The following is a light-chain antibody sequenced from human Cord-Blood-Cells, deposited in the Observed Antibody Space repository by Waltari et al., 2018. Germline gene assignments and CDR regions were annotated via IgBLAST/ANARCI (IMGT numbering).Light chain of an antibody. Sequence: EIVLTQSPATLSLSPGERAILSCRASQSVSSYLAWYQQKPGQAPRLLIYDASNRATGIPARFSGSESGTDFTLTISSLVPADFAVYYCQQRSNWPYTFGQGTKLEIK. J-gene: IGKJ2*01. CDR2: DAS. CDR1: QSVSSY. V-gene: IGKV3-11*01. CDR3: QQRSNWPYT.